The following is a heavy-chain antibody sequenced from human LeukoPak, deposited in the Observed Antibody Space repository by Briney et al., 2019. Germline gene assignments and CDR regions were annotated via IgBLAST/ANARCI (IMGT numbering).Heavy chain of an antibody. CDR2: IYTSGST. CDR3: AGEYCSGRSCFINWFDP. CDR1: GGSISSYY. Sequence: SETLSLTCTVSGGSISSYYWSWIRQPAGKGLEWIGRIYTSGSTNYNPSLKSRVTISVDKSKNQFSLKLSSVTAADTAVYYCAGEYCSGRSCFINWFDPWGQGTLVTVSS. V-gene: IGHV4-4*07. D-gene: IGHD2-15*01. J-gene: IGHJ5*02.